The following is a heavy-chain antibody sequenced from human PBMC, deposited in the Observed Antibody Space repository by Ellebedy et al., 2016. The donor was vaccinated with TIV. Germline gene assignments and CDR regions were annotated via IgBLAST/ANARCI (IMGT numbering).Heavy chain of an antibody. Sequence: SETLSLTXTVSGGSISSGGYYWSWIRQHPGKGLEWIGYIYYSGSTYYNPSLKSRVTISVDTSKNQFSLKLSSVTAADTAVYYCARESYKDYGSGSYYNANYYYYGMDVWGQGTTVTVSS. CDR1: GGSISSGGYY. V-gene: IGHV4-31*03. D-gene: IGHD3-10*01. CDR3: ARESYKDYGSGSYYNANYYYYGMDV. CDR2: IYYSGST. J-gene: IGHJ6*02.